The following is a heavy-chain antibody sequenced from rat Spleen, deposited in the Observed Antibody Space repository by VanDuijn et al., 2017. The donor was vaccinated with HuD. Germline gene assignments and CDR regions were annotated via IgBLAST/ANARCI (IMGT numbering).Heavy chain of an antibody. J-gene: IGHJ3*01. Sequence: EVQLVESGGGLVQPGTSLKLSCEASGFTFKDYWMTWIRQAPKKGLEWVAAITYDGGSTYYRDSMKGRFTISRDNAKSTLYLQMDSLRSEDTATYYCARPSYGYPFAYWGQGTLVTVSS. D-gene: IGHD1-7*01. V-gene: IGHV5-31*01. CDR1: GFTFKDYW. CDR3: ARPSYGYPFAY. CDR2: ITYDGGST.